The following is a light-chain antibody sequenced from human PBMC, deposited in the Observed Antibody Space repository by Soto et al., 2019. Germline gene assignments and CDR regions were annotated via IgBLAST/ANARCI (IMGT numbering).Light chain of an antibody. Sequence: QSVLTQPRSVSGSPGQSVTISCTGTSSDVGGYNYVSWYQQPPGKAPKLMIYDVSKRPSGVPDRFSGSKSGNTASLTISGLQAEDEADYYCCSYAGSEPEVFGTGTKVTV. CDR1: SSDVGGYNY. CDR2: DVS. J-gene: IGLJ1*01. V-gene: IGLV2-11*01. CDR3: CSYAGSEPEV.